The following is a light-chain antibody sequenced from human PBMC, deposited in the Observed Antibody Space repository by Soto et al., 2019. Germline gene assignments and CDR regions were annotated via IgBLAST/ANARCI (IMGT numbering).Light chain of an antibody. Sequence: SYELTQPPSVSVAPGQTARIPCGGNNIGIKSVHWYQQKPGQAPVLVVYDDSDRPSGIPERFSGSNSGNTATLTISRVEAGDEADYYCQVWDSSSDHGVFGGGTKVTVL. CDR3: QVWDSSSDHGV. CDR2: DDS. CDR1: NIGIKS. V-gene: IGLV3-21*02. J-gene: IGLJ3*02.